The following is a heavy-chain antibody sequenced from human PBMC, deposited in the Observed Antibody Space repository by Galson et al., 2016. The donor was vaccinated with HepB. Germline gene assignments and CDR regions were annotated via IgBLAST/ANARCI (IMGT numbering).Heavy chain of an antibody. J-gene: IGHJ3*02. CDR3: ARVTARCSFDI. CDR2: ISYDGSDK. Sequence: SLRLSCAVSGFFTFSSYGVHWVRQAPDKGLGWVALISYDGSDKYYADSVKGRFTISRDNSKNTLYLQMNSLRAEDTAVFYCARVTARCSFDIWGQGTMVTVSS. D-gene: IGHD2-21*02. CDR1: GFFTFSSYG. V-gene: IGHV3-30*03.